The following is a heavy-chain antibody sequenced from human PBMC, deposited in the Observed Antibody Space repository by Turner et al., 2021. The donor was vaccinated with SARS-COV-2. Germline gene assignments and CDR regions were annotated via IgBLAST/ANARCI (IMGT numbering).Heavy chain of an antibody. CDR1: GFSFSSYA. D-gene: IGHD3-22*01. CDR3: AREEYYYGSSGYYNPNWFDY. J-gene: IGHJ5*01. V-gene: IGHV3-30*04. Sequence: QVQLVVSGGCVVPPGRSLSLSCPASGFSFSSYAMRWVRQAPGKGLEWVAVITDDGSNKYYADSVKGRFTISRDNSKNTLYLQMNSLRAEDTAVYYCAREEYYYGSSGYYNPNWFDYWGQGTLVTVSS. CDR2: ITDDGSNK.